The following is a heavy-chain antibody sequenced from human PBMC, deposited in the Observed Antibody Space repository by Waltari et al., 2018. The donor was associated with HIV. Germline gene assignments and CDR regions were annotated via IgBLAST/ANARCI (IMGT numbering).Heavy chain of an antibody. CDR2: INHSGST. D-gene: IGHD6-13*01. CDR1: GGSFSGYY. CDR3: ARAAAAPGGYFDY. V-gene: IGHV4-34*01. J-gene: IGHJ4*02. Sequence: QVQLQQWGAGLLKPSETLSLTCAVYGGSFSGYYWSWIRQPPGKGLEWIGEINHSGSTNYNPALKSRVTISVDTSKNQFSLKLSSVTAADTAVYYWARAAAAPGGYFDYWGQGTLVTVSS.